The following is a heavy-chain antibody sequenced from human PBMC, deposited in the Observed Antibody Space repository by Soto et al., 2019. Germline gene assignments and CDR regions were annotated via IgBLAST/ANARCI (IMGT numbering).Heavy chain of an antibody. V-gene: IGHV5-51*03. Sequence: EVQLVQSGAEVKKPGESLKISCKGYGYSFTSYWIGWVRQMPGKGLEWMGIIYPGDSDTKYSPSFQGQVTISADKSISTAYVQWSSLKASDTAMYYCAKDRGGSGWLGTMGAFDIWGQGTMVTVSS. CDR1: GYSFTSYW. J-gene: IGHJ3*02. CDR3: AKDRGGSGWLGTMGAFDI. D-gene: IGHD6-19*01. CDR2: IYPGDSDT.